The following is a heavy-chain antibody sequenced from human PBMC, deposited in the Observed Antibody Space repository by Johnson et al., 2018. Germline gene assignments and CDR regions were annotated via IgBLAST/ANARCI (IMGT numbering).Heavy chain of an antibody. CDR2: ISYDGSNK. CDR3: ARERDYYDSSGYYSEYFQH. J-gene: IGHJ1*01. V-gene: IGHV3-30-3*01. Sequence: QVQLVQSGGGVVQPGRSLRLSCAAAGFTFSSYAMHWVRQAPGKGLVWVAVISYDGSNKYYADSVKGRFTISRDNSKNTLYLQMNSLRAEDTAWYYCARERDYYDSSGYYSEYFQHWGQGTLVTVSS. D-gene: IGHD3-22*01. CDR1: GFTFSSYA.